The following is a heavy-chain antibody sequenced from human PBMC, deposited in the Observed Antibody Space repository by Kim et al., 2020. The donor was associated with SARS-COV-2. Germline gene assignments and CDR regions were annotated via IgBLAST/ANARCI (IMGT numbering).Heavy chain of an antibody. D-gene: IGHD3-10*01. J-gene: IGHJ4*02. Sequence: SETLSLTCTVSGGSISSYYWSWIRQPPGKGLEWIGYIYYSGSTNYNPSLKSRVTISVDTSKNQFSLKLSSVTAADTAVYYCARHLKVRGVSNPYIDNWGQGTLVTVSS. CDR1: GGSISSYY. V-gene: IGHV4-59*08. CDR2: IYYSGST. CDR3: ARHLKVRGVSNPYIDN.